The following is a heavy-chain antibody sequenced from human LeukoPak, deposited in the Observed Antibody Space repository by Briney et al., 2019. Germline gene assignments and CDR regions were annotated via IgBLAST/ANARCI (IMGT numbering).Heavy chain of an antibody. Sequence: GGSLRLSCAASGFSFSYSWMSWVRQAPGKGLEWVGRIKKNADDGKSEYAAPVKCRFSISRDKTKNTLYLQMNSLKTEDTAVYYCTTTPYCHDSSGYDIYDFDYWGERTLGTVSS. CDR2: IKKNADDGKS. V-gene: IGHV3-15*01. D-gene: IGHD3-22*01. J-gene: IGHJ4*02. CDR3: TTTPYCHDSSGYDIYDFDY. CDR1: GFSFSYSW.